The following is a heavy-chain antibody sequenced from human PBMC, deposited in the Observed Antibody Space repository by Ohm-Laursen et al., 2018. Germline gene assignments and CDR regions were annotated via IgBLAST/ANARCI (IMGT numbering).Heavy chain of an antibody. CDR1: GFTFSRYA. J-gene: IGHJ4*02. D-gene: IGHD2-15*01. CDR2: IKSKTDGETT. CDR3: STDRKGYCSGGSCLNY. V-gene: IGHV3-15*01. Sequence: GSLRLSCAASGFTFSRYAMSWVRQAPGKGLEWVGRIKSKTDGETTDYRAPVKGRFTISRDNSKNTLYLQMNSLKTEDTAVYYCSTDRKGYCSGGSCLNYWGQGTLVTVSS.